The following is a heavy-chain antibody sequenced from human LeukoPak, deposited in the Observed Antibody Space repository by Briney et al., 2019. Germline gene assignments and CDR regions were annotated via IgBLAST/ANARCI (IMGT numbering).Heavy chain of an antibody. CDR1: GFTFSNYA. D-gene: IGHD4-17*01. Sequence: PGGSLRLSCAASGFTFSNYAMSWVRQPPGKGLEWVSSIRGNGARTDYADSVKGRFTISRDNSKNTLYMQMNSLRAEDTAVYYCAKHQQIYGDSLMDVWGQGTTVTVSS. CDR2: IRGNGART. V-gene: IGHV3-23*01. CDR3: AKHQQIYGDSLMDV. J-gene: IGHJ6*02.